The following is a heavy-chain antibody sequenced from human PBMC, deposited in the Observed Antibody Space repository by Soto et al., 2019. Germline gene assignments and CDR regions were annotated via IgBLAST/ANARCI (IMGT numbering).Heavy chain of an antibody. CDR2: IYWDDDR. Sequence: QITLKESGPTLVKPTQTLTLTCTLSGFSLSTTTVGVGWIRQPPGKALEWLALIYWDDDRRYIPSLTNRLTITTDTSGGQVFLTMTDMDPVDTATYYCAQLTPFDFKGYYFDYWGPGILVTVSS. D-gene: IGHD3-9*01. CDR3: AQLTPFDFKGYYFDY. J-gene: IGHJ4*02. V-gene: IGHV2-5*02. CDR1: GFSLSTTTVG.